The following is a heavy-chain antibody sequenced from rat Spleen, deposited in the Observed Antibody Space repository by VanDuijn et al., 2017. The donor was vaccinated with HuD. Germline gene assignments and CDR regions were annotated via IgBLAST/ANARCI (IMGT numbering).Heavy chain of an antibody. CDR1: GFTFSHYY. CDR3: ARHALMYTTDPFAY. D-gene: IGHD1-6*01. Sequence: EVQLVESGGGLVQPGRSMKLSCAASGFTFSHYYMAWVRQAPTRGLGWVASISTGVGNTYYRDSVKGRFTISRDTSKRTLFLQMDSLRSEDTATYYCARHALMYTTDPFAYWGQGTLVTVSS. CDR2: ISTGVGNT. J-gene: IGHJ3*01. V-gene: IGHV5-25*01.